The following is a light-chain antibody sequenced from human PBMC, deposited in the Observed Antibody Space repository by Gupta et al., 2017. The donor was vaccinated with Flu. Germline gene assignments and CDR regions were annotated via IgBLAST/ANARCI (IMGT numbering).Light chain of an antibody. CDR3: QQYSSSYT. CDR1: QSVSSSY. CDR2: GAS. J-gene: IGKJ2*01. Sequence: GERATRACRASQSVSSSYLSWYQQKPGQAPRLLIDGASSRATGIPDRFSGSGSGTDFTLTISRLEPEYFAVYYCQQYSSSYTFGQGTKLEIK. V-gene: IGKV3-20*01.